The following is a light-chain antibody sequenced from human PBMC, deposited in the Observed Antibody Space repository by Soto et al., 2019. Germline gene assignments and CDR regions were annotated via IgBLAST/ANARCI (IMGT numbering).Light chain of an antibody. CDR1: QSISSY. CDR3: QQSYSTSRVT. CDR2: AAS. V-gene: IGKV1-39*01. Sequence: DIQMTQSPSSLSASVGDRVTITCRARQSISSYLNWYQQKPGKAPKLLIYAASSLQSGVPSRFSGSGSGTDFTLTISSLQPEDFATYYCQQSYSTSRVTFGQGTRLEIK. J-gene: IGKJ5*01.